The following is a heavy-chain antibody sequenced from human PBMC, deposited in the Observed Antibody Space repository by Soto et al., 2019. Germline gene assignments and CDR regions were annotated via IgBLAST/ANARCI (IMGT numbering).Heavy chain of an antibody. Sequence: EVQVVESGGGLVQPGGSLRLSCAASGFSVTNNYMNWVRQAPGKGLEWVSIIDIGGNTYYADSVKDRFTISRDNSRNTLYLHMDSLRAGDTAVYYCARGRGSTGYLGREHYFDYWGQGTLVTVS. D-gene: IGHD2-2*01. V-gene: IGHV3-66*01. CDR1: GFSVTNNY. CDR2: IDIGGNT. J-gene: IGHJ4*02. CDR3: ARGRGSTGYLGREHYFDY.